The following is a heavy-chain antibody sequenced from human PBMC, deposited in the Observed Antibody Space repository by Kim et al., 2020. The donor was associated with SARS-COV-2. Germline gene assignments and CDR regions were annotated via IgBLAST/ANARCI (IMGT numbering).Heavy chain of an antibody. CDR1: GFTFSTYD. D-gene: IGHD3-22*01. V-gene: IGHV3-64*01. J-gene: IGHJ3*02. CDR3: ARGVYYDSSGDHAFDI. CDR2: ISSNGGTT. Sequence: GGSLRLSCAASGFTFSTYDMHWVRQAPGKGLEYVSAISSNGGTTYYANYVKGRFTISRDNSKNTLYLQMGSLRDEDMAVYYCARGVYYDSSGDHAFDIWGQGTMVTISS.